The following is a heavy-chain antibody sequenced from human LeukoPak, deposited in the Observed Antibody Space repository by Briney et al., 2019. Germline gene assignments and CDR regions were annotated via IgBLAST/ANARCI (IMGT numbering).Heavy chain of an antibody. J-gene: IGHJ3*02. CDR1: GFTFSSYW. V-gene: IGHV3-48*01. CDR3: ARKLWFEAFDI. CDR2: ISSSGSTI. Sequence: GGSLRLSCAASGFTFSSYWMNWVRQAPGKGLEWVSYISSSGSTIYYADSVKGRFTISRDNSKNTLYLQMNSLRAEDTAVYYCARKLWFEAFDIWGQGTMVTVSS. D-gene: IGHD3-10*01.